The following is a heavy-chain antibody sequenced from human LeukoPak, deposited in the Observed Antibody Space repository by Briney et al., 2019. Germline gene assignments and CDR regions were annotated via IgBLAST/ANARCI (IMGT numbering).Heavy chain of an antibody. Sequence: PGGSMRLSCAASGFTFSGYAMSWVRQAPGKGLEWVSAISGSGSSTYYADSVKGRFTSSRDNSKITLYLQMNSRRAEDTAVYYCAKDAPVNIVLVPAANSWGQGTLVTVSS. CDR2: ISGSGSST. CDR1: GFTFSGYA. J-gene: IGHJ4*02. D-gene: IGHD2-2*01. V-gene: IGHV3-23*01. CDR3: AKDAPVNIVLVPAANS.